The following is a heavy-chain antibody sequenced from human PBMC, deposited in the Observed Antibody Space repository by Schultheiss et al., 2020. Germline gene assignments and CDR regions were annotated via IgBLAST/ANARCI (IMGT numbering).Heavy chain of an antibody. D-gene: IGHD2-2*01. J-gene: IGHJ6*02. CDR2: ISYDGSNK. CDR3: ARDRVGYCSSTSCYPYYYYGMDV. V-gene: IGHV3-30*04. Sequence: GGSLRLSCAASGFTFSSYAMHWVRQAPGKGLEWVAVISYDGSNKYYADSVKGRFTISRDNSKNTLYLQMNSLRAEDTAVYYCARDRVGYCSSTSCYPYYYYGMDVWGQGTTVTVYS. CDR1: GFTFSSYA.